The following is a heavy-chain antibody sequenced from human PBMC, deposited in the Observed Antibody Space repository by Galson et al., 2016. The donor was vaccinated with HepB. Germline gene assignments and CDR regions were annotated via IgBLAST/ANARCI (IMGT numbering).Heavy chain of an antibody. V-gene: IGHV4-31*03. CDR3: ARHCGGACQGAFDI. CDR2: IYYSGST. D-gene: IGHD2-21*02. CDR1: GGSISSGDYY. Sequence: TLSLTRNVSGGSISSGDYYWSWIRQHPGKGLEWIAYIYYSGSTYYNPSLKSRVTISVDTSKNQFSLKLRSVTAADTAVYYCARHCGGACQGAFDIWGQGTLVTVSS. J-gene: IGHJ3*02.